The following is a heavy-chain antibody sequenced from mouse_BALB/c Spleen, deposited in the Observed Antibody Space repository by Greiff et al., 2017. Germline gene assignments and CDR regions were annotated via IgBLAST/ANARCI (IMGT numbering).Heavy chain of an antibody. D-gene: IGHD2-14*01. V-gene: IGHV1S56*01. J-gene: IGHJ2*01. CDR1: GYTFTSYY. Sequence: QVQLKESGPELVKPGASVRISCKASGYTFTSYYIHWVKQRPGQGLEWIGWIYPGNVNTKYNEKFKGKATLTADKSSSTAYMQLSSLTSEDSAVYFCARGRYEGFDYWGQGTTLTVSS. CDR2: IYPGNVNT. CDR3: ARGRYEGFDY.